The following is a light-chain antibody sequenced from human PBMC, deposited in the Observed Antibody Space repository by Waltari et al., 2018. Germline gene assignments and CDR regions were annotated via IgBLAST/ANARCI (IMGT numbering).Light chain of an antibody. V-gene: IGKV3-20*01. CDR3: QKYRSLPAT. CDR1: QSVGRS. Sequence: EVALTQSPDTLSLSPGERATLACRASQSVGRSLAWYQQKPGQAPRLLIYDASIRATGIADRFSGSGSGTDFSLTISRLEPEDFAVYYCQKYRSLPATFGQGTKVEIK. CDR2: DAS. J-gene: IGKJ1*01.